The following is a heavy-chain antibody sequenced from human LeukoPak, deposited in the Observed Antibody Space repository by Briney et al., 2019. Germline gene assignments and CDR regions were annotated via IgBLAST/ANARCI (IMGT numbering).Heavy chain of an antibody. CDR1: GFTFSGYA. CDR3: AKNVVVAADLFDY. V-gene: IGHV3-23*01. CDR2: ISPSADST. D-gene: IGHD2-15*01. J-gene: IGHJ4*02. Sequence: PGGSLRLSCAASGFTFSGYAMSWVRQAPGKGLEWVSAISPSADSTFYADSGKGRFTISRDNSKNTLYLQMNSLRAEDTAVYYCAKNVVVAADLFDYWGQGTLVTVSS.